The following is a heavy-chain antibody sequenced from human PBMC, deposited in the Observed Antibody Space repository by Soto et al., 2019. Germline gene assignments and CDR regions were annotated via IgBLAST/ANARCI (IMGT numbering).Heavy chain of an antibody. CDR1: GFTFSGSA. CDR2: IRSKANSYAT. V-gene: IGHV3-73*01. CDR3: TLYYYDSSGYYHTGKSRYYYYGMDV. D-gene: IGHD3-22*01. J-gene: IGHJ6*02. Sequence: XESLRLSCAASGFTFSGSAMHWVRQASGKGLEWVGRIRSKANSYATAYAASVKGRFTISRDDSKNTAYLQMNSLKTEDTAVYYCTLYYYDSSGYYHTGKSRYYYYGMDVWGQGTTVTVSS.